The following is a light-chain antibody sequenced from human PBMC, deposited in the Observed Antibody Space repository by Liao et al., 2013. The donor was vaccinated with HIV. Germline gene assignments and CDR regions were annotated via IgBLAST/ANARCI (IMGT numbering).Light chain of an antibody. CDR1: KLGDKY. V-gene: IGLV3-1*01. CDR2: EDV. J-gene: IGLJ1*01. CDR3: QAWDSTTASYV. Sequence: SYELTQPPSVSVSPGQTASITCSGNKLGDKYACWYQQKPGQSPLLLIYEDVMRPSGIPERFSGANSGNTATLTISGTQAMDEADYYCQAWDSTTASYVFGTGTKVTVL.